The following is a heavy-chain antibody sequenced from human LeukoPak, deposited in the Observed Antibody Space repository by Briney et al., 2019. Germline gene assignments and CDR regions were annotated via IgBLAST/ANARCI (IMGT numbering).Heavy chain of an antibody. CDR2: ISYDGSNK. D-gene: IGHD4-17*01. CDR1: GFTFSSYA. V-gene: IGHV3-30-3*01. CDR3: AREMTTVNSFDY. J-gene: IGHJ4*02. Sequence: PGGSLRLSCAASGFTFSSYAMHWVRQAPGKGLEWVAVISYDGSNKYYADSVKGRFTISRDNSKNTPYLQMNSLRAEDTAVYYCAREMTTVNSFDYWGQGTLVTVSS.